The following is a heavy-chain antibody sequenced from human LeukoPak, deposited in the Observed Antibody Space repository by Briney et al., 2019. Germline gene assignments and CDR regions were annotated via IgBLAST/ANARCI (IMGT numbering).Heavy chain of an antibody. CDR1: SGSFSAYY. J-gene: IGHJ3*02. CDR2: IDHTGFT. D-gene: IGHD6-13*01. Sequence: SETLSLTCAVSSGSFSAYYWIWIRQPPGKGLEWIGEIDHTGFTNYNPSLKSRITMSVDTSKKQFSLGLTSVTAADTALYYCAREMSWSRGAFDIWGQGTMVTVSS. V-gene: IGHV4-34*01. CDR3: AREMSWSRGAFDI.